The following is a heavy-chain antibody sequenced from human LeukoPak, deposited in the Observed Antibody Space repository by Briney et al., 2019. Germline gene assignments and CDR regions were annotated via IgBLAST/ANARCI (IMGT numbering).Heavy chain of an antibody. Sequence: ASVKVSCKAPGGTFSSYAVSWVRQAPGQGLEWMGGIIPMFGTANDAQKFQGRVTITADESTSTAYMELSSLRSEDTAVYYCARRLKVATPRPGDAFDIWGQGTMVTVSS. V-gene: IGHV1-69*13. D-gene: IGHD5-12*01. CDR2: IIPMFGTA. J-gene: IGHJ3*02. CDR3: ARRLKVATPRPGDAFDI. CDR1: GGTFSSYA.